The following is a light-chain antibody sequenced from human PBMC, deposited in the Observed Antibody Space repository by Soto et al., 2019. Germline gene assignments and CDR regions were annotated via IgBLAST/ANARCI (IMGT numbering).Light chain of an antibody. J-gene: IGKJ1*01. Sequence: EIVMTQSPDTLSVSPGERATLSCRASQSVSDRVVWYQQKSGQAPSLLIYAASTRAAGVSARFSGSGSGTEFTLTISSLQSEDFAVYFCQQYADWPKTFGQGTKVDIK. CDR2: AAS. CDR1: QSVSDR. V-gene: IGKV3-15*01. CDR3: QQYADWPKT.